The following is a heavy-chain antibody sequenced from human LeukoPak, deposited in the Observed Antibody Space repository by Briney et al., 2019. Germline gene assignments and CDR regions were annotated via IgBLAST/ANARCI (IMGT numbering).Heavy chain of an antibody. V-gene: IGHV3-48*01. Sequence: GGSLRLSCAASGFTFSSYSMNWVRQAPGKGLEWVSYISSSSSTIYYADSVKGRFTISRDNAKNSLYLQMNSLRAEDTAVYYCARAPGYDDYVDAFDIWGQGTMVTVSS. J-gene: IGHJ3*02. CDR3: ARAPGYDDYVDAFDI. CDR1: GFTFSSYS. CDR2: ISSSSSTI. D-gene: IGHD4-17*01.